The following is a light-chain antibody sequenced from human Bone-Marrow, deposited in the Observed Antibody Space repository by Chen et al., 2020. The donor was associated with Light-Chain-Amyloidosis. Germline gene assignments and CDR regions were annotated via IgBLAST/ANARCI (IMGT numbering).Light chain of an antibody. J-gene: IGKJ5*01. Sequence: DIQLTQSPSPLSASVGDRVTITCRASQRISNYLNWYQQKPGKAPKLLIHAASTLQSGVPLRFSGSGSGTDFILTISRVQPEDFSIYYCQQSYSMSSITFGQGTRLENK. CDR1: QRISNY. V-gene: IGKV1-39*01. CDR3: QQSYSMSSIT. CDR2: AAS.